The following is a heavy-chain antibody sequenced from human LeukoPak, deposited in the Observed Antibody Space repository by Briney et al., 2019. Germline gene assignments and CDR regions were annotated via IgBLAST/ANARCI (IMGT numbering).Heavy chain of an antibody. D-gene: IGHD3-22*01. Sequence: SETLSLTCTVSGGSISSGGYYWSWIRQHPGKGLEWIGYIYYSGSTYYNPSLKSRVTISVDTSKNQFSLTLSSVTAADTAVYYCARVSEYYDSSGYYYFDYWGQGTLVTVSS. J-gene: IGHJ4*02. CDR1: GGSISSGGYY. V-gene: IGHV4-31*03. CDR3: ARVSEYYDSSGYYYFDY. CDR2: IYYSGST.